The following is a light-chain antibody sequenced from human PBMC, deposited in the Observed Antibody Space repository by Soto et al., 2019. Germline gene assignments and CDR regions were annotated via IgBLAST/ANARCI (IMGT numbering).Light chain of an antibody. CDR3: QQYGSSGT. Sequence: EIVLTQSPGTLGLSPGERATRCSRASQSVSNNYLAWYQQKPGQAPRLLIYGASNRATGIPDRFSGSGSGTDFTLTISRLEPEDFAVYYCQQYGSSGTFGQGTKVDIK. CDR1: QSVSNNY. V-gene: IGKV3-20*01. J-gene: IGKJ1*01. CDR2: GAS.